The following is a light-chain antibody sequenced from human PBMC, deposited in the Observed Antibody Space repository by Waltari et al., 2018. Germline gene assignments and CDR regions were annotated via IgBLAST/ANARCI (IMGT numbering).Light chain of an antibody. CDR2: DAS. Sequence: EIVSTQSPATLSLSPGGSATLSCRASQRVSAYLAWYQHQPGQAPRLLIFDASNRATGIPARFSGSGSGTHFTLTISSLEPEDFAVYYCQHRSNWPPITFGQGTRLDIK. CDR1: QRVSAY. J-gene: IGKJ5*01. V-gene: IGKV3-11*01. CDR3: QHRSNWPPIT.